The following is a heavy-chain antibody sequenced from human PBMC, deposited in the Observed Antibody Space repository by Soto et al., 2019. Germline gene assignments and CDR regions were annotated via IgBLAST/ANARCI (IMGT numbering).Heavy chain of an antibody. V-gene: IGHV1-69*02. Sequence: QVQLVQSGAEMRKSGSSVKVSCTASGGTFSSYTINWVRQAPGQGLEWMGKIIPILGIANYAQNFQGRVTITADKSTSTDYMELSSLRSDDTAVYYCASPFGGLIHDAFDFWGQGTMVTVSS. CDR1: GGTFSSYT. CDR3: ASPFGGLIHDAFDF. D-gene: IGHD3-16*01. CDR2: IIPILGIA. J-gene: IGHJ3*01.